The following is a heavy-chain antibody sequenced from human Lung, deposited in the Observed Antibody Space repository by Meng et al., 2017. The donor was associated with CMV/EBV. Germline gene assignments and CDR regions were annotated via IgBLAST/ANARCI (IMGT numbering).Heavy chain of an antibody. CDR1: EYSFATYW. CDR3: ARHYDSSWFGY. D-gene: IGHD6-13*01. Sequence: GESXKISCKSSEYSFATYWLGWVRQMPGKDLEWMGMIYCEDSKTIYSPFFKGQVTISADKSISTACLQWSSLQASDTAMYSWARHYDSSWFGYWGQGTLVTVSS. J-gene: IGHJ4*02. CDR2: IYCEDSKT. V-gene: IGHV5-51*01.